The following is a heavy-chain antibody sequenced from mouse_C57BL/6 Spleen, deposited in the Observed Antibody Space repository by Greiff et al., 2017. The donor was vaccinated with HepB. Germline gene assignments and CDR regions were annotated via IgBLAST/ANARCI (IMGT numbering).Heavy chain of an antibody. Sequence: QVQLQQSGAELVRPGASVTLSCKASGYTFTDYEMHWVKQTPVHGLEWIGAIDPETGGTAYNQKFKGKAILTADKSSSTAYMELRSLTSEDSAVYYCTRSGLITTETGYFDVWGTGTTVTVSS. CDR1: GYTFTDYE. CDR3: TRSGLITTETGYFDV. J-gene: IGHJ1*03. CDR2: IDPETGGT. V-gene: IGHV1-15*01. D-gene: IGHD1-1*01.